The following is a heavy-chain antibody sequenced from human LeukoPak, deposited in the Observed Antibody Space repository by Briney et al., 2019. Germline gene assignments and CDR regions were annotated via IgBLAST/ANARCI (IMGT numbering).Heavy chain of an antibody. J-gene: IGHJ4*02. V-gene: IGHV4-39*01. Sequence: SETLSLTCTVSGGYISTSNYYWGWIRQSPGKGLEWIGNIYYSGSTYYNPSPKSRVSLSIDTSMNQFSLKVNSLTVADTAVYYCARFFYYGASRPPFWGQGTLVAVSS. CDR1: GGYISTSNYY. D-gene: IGHD4/OR15-4a*01. CDR2: IYYSGST. CDR3: ARFFYYGASRPPF.